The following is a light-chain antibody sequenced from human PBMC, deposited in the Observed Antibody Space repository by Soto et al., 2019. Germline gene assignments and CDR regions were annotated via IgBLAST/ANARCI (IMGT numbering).Light chain of an antibody. CDR2: AVT. V-gene: IGLV2-11*01. CDR3: CSYAGYYTVI. CDR1: SSDVGGYNY. Sequence: QSVLTQSRSVSGFPGQSVTISCTGTSSDVGGYNYVSWYQQHPGKAPKLMIYAVTERPSGVPDRFSGSKSGNTASLTISGLQTEDEADYYCCSYAGYYTVIFGGGTKLTVL. J-gene: IGLJ2*01.